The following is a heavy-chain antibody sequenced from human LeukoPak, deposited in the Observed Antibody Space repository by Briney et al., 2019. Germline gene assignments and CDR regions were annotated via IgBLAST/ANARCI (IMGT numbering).Heavy chain of an antibody. CDR2: ISGSGGST. CDR3: AKENTVAGIHPVDDY. D-gene: IGHD6-19*01. Sequence: GGSLRLSCAASGFTFSDYYMSWIRQAPGKGLEWVSAISGSGGSTYYADSVKGRFTISRDNSKNTLYLQMNSLRAEDTAVYYCAKENTVAGIHPVDDYWGQGTLVTVSS. V-gene: IGHV3-23*01. J-gene: IGHJ4*02. CDR1: GFTFSDYY.